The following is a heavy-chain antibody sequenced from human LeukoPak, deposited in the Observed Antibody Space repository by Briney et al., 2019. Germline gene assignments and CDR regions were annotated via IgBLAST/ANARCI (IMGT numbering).Heavy chain of an antibody. CDR2: IYYSGST. CDR1: AGAFTGYY. Sequence: PSETLSLTCDVHAGAFTGYYWTWIRQPPGKGLEWIGEIYYSGSTNYNPSLKSRVTMSLGTSKNQFSLNLTSVTAADTAVYYCARCVGAAPPDIWGQGTMVTVSS. V-gene: IGHV4-34*01. CDR3: ARCVGAAPPDI. D-gene: IGHD3-10*01. J-gene: IGHJ3*02.